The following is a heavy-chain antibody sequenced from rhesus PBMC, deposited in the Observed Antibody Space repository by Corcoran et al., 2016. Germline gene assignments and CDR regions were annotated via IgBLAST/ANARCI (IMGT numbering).Heavy chain of an antibody. V-gene: IGHV4-80*01. CDR1: GGSFSSYW. CDR2: INGNSGST. CDR3: ARYGIAAAPDDAFDF. J-gene: IGHJ3*01. D-gene: IGHD6-25*01. Sequence: QVQLQESGPGLVKPSETLSLTCAVSGGSFSSYWWSWIRQPPGKGLEWIGEINGNSGSTNYNPSLTSRVTLSKDASKNQFSLKLSSVTAADTAVYYCARYGIAAAPDDAFDFWGQGLRVTVSS.